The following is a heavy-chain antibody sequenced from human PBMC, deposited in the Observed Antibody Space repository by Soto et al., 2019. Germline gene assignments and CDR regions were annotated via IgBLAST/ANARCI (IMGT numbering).Heavy chain of an antibody. V-gene: IGHV4-31*03. CDR1: GGSISSSSYY. CDR3: ARESRGGNSDFDY. J-gene: IGHJ4*02. D-gene: IGHD2-21*02. Sequence: SETLSLTCTVSGGSISSSSYYWSWIRQHPGKGLEWIGYIYYSGSTYYNPSLKSRVTISVDTSKNQFSLKLSSVTAADTAVYYCARESRGGNSDFDYWGQGTLVTVSS. CDR2: IYYSGST.